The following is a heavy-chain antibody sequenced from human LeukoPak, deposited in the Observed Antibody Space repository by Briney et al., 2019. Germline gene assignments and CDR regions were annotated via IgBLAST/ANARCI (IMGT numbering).Heavy chain of an antibody. V-gene: IGHV3-23*01. J-gene: IGHJ5*02. CDR3: AKELRFSYGPRGWFDP. CDR2: ISGSGGST. Sequence: GGSLRLSCAASGFTFSSYAMSWVRQAPGKGLEWVSAISGSGGSTYYADSVKGRFTISRDNSKNTLYPQMNSLRAEDTAVYYCAKELRFSYGPRGWFDPWGQGTLVTVSS. CDR1: GFTFSSYA. D-gene: IGHD5-18*01.